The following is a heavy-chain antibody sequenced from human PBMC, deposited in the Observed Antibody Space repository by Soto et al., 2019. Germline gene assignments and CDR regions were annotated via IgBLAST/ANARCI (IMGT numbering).Heavy chain of an antibody. J-gene: IGHJ6*02. CDR2: IYHSGST. D-gene: IGHD2-21*02. Sequence: PSETLSLTCAVSGGSISSGHWWGWVRQAPGKGLEWIGEIYHSGSTNYNPSLKSRITMSVDKSKNQFSVNLSSVTAADTAVYYCVRDADETAIVPAPWLVWGRGTMVTVSS. V-gene: IGHV4-4*02. CDR1: GGSISSGHW. CDR3: VRDADETAIVPAPWLV.